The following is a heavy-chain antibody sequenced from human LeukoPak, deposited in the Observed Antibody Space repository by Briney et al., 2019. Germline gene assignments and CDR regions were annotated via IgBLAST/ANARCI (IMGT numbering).Heavy chain of an antibody. CDR2: ISSSSSYI. CDR3: ARDGIAARPFDY. Sequence: PGGSLRLSCAASGFTFSSYSMNWVRQAPGKGLEWVSSISSSSSYIYYADSVKGRFTISRDNAKNSLYLQMNSLRAEDTAVYYCARDGIAARPFDYRGQGTLVTVSS. V-gene: IGHV3-21*01. CDR1: GFTFSSYS. D-gene: IGHD6-6*01. J-gene: IGHJ4*02.